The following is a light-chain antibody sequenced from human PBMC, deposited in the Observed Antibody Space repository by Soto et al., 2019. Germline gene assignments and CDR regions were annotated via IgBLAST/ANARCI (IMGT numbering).Light chain of an antibody. CDR2: DAS. Sequence: DIQMTHSPSSLSASVVDRVTITCRASQSISNYLNWYQQKPGKAPKLLIYDASSLESGVPSRFSGSGSGTEFTLTISSLQPDDFATYYCQQYETFSGKFGPGTKVDIK. V-gene: IGKV1-5*01. J-gene: IGKJ1*01. CDR1: QSISNY. CDR3: QQYETFSGK.